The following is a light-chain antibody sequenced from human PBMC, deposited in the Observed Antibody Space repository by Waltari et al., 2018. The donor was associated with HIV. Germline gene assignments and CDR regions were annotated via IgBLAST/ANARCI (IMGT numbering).Light chain of an antibody. Sequence: DIQMTQSPSSVSASVGDRVTITCRASQGVSSWVAWYQQKKGQAPKLLIYSATILQTGVPSRFSGSGSGTDFTLTISSLQPEDFATYFCQQADSFPLTFGGGTKVE. CDR2: SAT. J-gene: IGKJ4*01. CDR3: QQADSFPLT. CDR1: QGVSSW. V-gene: IGKV1-12*01.